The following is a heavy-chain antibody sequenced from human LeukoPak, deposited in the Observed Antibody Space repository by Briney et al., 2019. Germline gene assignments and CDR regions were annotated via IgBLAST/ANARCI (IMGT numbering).Heavy chain of an antibody. Sequence: SETLSLTCAVYGGSFSGYYWSWIRQPPGKGLEWIGEINHSGSTNYNPSLKSRVTISVDTSKNQFSLKPSSVTAADTAVYYCARGPLAVAGTTPLDYWGQGTLVTVSS. V-gene: IGHV4-34*01. D-gene: IGHD6-19*01. CDR2: INHSGST. CDR1: GGSFSGYY. CDR3: ARGPLAVAGTTPLDY. J-gene: IGHJ4*02.